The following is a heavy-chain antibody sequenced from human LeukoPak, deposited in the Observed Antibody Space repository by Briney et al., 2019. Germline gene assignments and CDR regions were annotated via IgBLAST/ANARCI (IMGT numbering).Heavy chain of an antibody. Sequence: GGSLRLSCTASGFTFSSYWMSWVRQAPGKGLEWVANIKQDGSEKYYVDSVKGRFTISRDNAKNSLYLQMNSLRAEDTAVYYCAKDRHHSSPVGYYYYYGMDVWGQGTTVTVSS. CDR3: AKDRHHSSPVGYYYYYGMDV. V-gene: IGHV3-7*01. CDR1: GFTFSSYW. J-gene: IGHJ6*02. CDR2: IKQDGSEK. D-gene: IGHD6-13*01.